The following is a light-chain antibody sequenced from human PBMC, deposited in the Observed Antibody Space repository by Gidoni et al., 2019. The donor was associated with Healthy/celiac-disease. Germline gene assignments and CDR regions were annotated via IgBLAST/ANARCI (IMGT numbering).Light chain of an antibody. V-gene: IGKV3-20*01. CDR1: QSVSSSY. CDR2: GAS. CDR3: QQYGSTPNT. Sequence: EISLPPSPVTLCESPGQRATLTYRAMQSVSSSYLAWYQQKPGQAPRLLIYGASNRATGIPDRFSGSGSGTDFTLTISRLEAEDFAVYYCQQYGSTPNTFXGXTKVEIK. J-gene: IGKJ4*01.